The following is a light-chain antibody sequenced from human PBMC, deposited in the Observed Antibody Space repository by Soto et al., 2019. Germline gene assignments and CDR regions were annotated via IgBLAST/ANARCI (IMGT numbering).Light chain of an antibody. V-gene: IGKV3-20*01. Sequence: EIVLTQSPGTLSLSPGERATLFCRVSQIVSSSYLAWYQQKPGQDPRLLIYGASSRATGIPDRFSGSGSGTDFTLTISRLEPEDFAVYYCQQHGSSPPSWTFGQGTKVEIK. CDR3: QQHGSSPPSWT. CDR1: QIVSSSY. J-gene: IGKJ1*01. CDR2: GAS.